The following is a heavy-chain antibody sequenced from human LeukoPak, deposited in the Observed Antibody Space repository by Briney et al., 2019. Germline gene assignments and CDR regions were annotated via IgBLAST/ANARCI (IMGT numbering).Heavy chain of an antibody. J-gene: IGHJ3*02. CDR2: IYHSGST. CDR3: ATVKVLWFGASAFDI. D-gene: IGHD3-10*01. CDR1: GYSISSGYY. V-gene: IGHV4-38-2*01. Sequence: PSETLSLTCAVSGYSISSGYYWGWIRQPPGKGLEWIGSIYHSGSTYYNPSLKSRVTISVDTSKNQFSLKLSSVTAADTAVYYCATVKVLWFGASAFDIWGQGTMVTVSS.